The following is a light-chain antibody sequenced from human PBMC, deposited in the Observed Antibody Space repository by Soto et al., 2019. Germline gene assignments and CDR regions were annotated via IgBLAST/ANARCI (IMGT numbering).Light chain of an antibody. J-gene: IGLJ3*02. CDR2: KDS. V-gene: IGLV3-27*01. Sequence: SYELKQPSSVSVSPGQTARITCSGDVLAKKYAHWFQQRPGQVPVLVIYKDSERPSGIPERFSGSSSGTTVTLTISGAHVEDEADYYCYSAADNNLGVFGGGTQLTVL. CDR1: VLAKKY. CDR3: YSAADNNLGV.